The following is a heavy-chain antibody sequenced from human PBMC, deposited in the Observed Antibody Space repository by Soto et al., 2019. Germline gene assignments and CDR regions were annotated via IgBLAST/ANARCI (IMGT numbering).Heavy chain of an antibody. V-gene: IGHV4-38-2*02. CDR2: IYYTGTT. D-gene: IGHD3-10*01. CDR3: ARRERYYGSPGWFDP. CDR1: GDSIISIYH. Sequence: PSATLCLTCTVSGDSIISIYHWAWIRPPPGKSLEWIGTIYYTGTTYYTPSLKSRVTISVDTAKNQFSLNLRSVTAADTAIYFCARRERYYGSPGWFDPWGQGTLVTVSS. J-gene: IGHJ5*02.